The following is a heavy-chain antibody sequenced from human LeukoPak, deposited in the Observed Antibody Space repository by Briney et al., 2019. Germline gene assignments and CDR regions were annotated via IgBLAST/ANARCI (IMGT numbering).Heavy chain of an antibody. CDR2: ISYDGSNE. CDR3: ASGGQFNY. V-gene: IGHV3-30*03. Sequence: PGRSLRLSCAASGFTFSSYGMHWVRQAPGKGLEWVAVISYDGSNEYYADSVKGRFTISRDNSKNTLYLQMNSLRAEDTAVYYCASGGQFNYWGQGTLVTVSS. J-gene: IGHJ4*02. CDR1: GFTFSSYG. D-gene: IGHD3-16*01.